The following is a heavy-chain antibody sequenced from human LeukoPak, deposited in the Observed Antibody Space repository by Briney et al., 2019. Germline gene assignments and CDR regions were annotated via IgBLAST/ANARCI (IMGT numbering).Heavy chain of an antibody. CDR2: IYYSGST. CDR1: GGSVSSGDYY. Sequence: KPSQTLSLTCTVSGGSVSSGDYYWSWIRQPPGKGLEWIGYIYYSGSTYYNPFLKSRVTISVDTSKNQFSLKLSSVTAADTAVYYCARTRGPMAANYYFDYWGQGTLVTVSS. CDR3: ARTRGPMAANYYFDY. D-gene: IGHD6-25*01. J-gene: IGHJ4*02. V-gene: IGHV4-30-4*01.